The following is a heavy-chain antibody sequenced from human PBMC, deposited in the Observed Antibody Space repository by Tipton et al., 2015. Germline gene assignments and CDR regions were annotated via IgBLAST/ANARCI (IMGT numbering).Heavy chain of an antibody. CDR3: ARGLLLWFGMTDY. CDR1: GYSISSGYY. D-gene: IGHD3-10*01. CDR2: IYHRGDT. Sequence: LRLSCAVSGYSISSGYYWGWIRQPPGKGLEWIGSIYHRGDTNYNPSLKSRATISLDTSKNQFSLKLNSVTAADTAVYYCARGLLLWFGMTDYWGQGTLVTVSS. V-gene: IGHV4-38-2*01. J-gene: IGHJ4*02.